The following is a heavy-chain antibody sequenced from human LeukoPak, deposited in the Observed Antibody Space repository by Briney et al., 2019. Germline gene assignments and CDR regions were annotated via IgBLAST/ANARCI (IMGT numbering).Heavy chain of an antibody. CDR1: GGTFSSYA. CDR2: IIPILGIA. V-gene: IGHV1-69*04. J-gene: IGHJ5*02. CDR3: ARDRRERYCGGDCYSGIDP. Sequence: ASAKVSCKASGGTFSSYAISWVRQAPGQGLEWMGRIIPILGIANYAQKFQGRVTITADKSTSTAYMELSSLRSEDTAVYYCARDRRERYCGGDCYSGIDPWGQGTLVTVSS. D-gene: IGHD2-21*02.